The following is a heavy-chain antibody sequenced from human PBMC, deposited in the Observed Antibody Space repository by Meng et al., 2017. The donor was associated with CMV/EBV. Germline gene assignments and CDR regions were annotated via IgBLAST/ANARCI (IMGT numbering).Heavy chain of an antibody. CDR3: ARAKMNWNVIDAFDI. CDR2: ISYDGSNK. CDR1: GFTFSSYA. V-gene: IGHV3-30-3*01. J-gene: IGHJ3*02. Sequence: GESLKISCAASGFTFSSYAMHWVRQAPGKGLEWVAVISYDGSNKYYADSVKGRFTISRDNSKNTLYLQMNSQRAEDTAVYYCARAKMNWNVIDAFDIWGQGTMVTVSS. D-gene: IGHD1-1*01.